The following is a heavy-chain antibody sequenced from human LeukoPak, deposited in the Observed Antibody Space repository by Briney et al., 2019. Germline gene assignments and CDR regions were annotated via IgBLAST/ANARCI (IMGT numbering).Heavy chain of an antibody. CDR3: ARVGVVPAAHSYYYYYYMDV. J-gene: IGHJ6*03. CDR2: IYTSGST. D-gene: IGHD2-2*01. Sequence: SETLSLACTVSGGSISSYYWSWIGQPAGKGLERIGRIYTSGSTNYNPSLKSRVTMSVDTSKNQFSLKLSSVTAADTAVYYCARVGVVPAAHSYYYYYYMDVWGKGTTVTVSS. V-gene: IGHV4-4*07. CDR1: GGSISSYY.